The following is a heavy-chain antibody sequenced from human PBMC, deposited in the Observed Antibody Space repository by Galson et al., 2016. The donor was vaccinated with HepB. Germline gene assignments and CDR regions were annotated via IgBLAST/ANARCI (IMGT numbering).Heavy chain of an antibody. V-gene: IGHV6-1*01. J-gene: IGHJ4*02. CDR1: GDSVSNNSAA. CDR2: TYYMSKWYN. Sequence: CAISGDSVSNNSAAWHWIRQSPSRGLEWLGRTYYMSKWYNDSTVSVKGRITINPDTSKNQFSLQLNSVTPEDTAVYYWARQYGTYFAYWGRGTLVTVSS. D-gene: IGHD4-17*01. CDR3: ARQYGTYFAY.